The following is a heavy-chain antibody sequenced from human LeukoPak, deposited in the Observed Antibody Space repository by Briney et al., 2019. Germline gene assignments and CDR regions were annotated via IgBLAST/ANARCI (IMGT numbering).Heavy chain of an antibody. D-gene: IGHD3-16*01. J-gene: IGHJ4*02. CDR3: ARHRPSGESWYAYTYCFEY. Sequence: SETLSLTCTVSGGSICCYYWSWIRQPPGKGLEWIGHICYSGSTNYNPSLKSRVTISVDTSKNQFFLKMSSVTATDTALYYCARHRPSGESWYAYTYCFEYWGLGTLVTVSS. CDR1: GGSICCYY. V-gene: IGHV4-59*08. CDR2: ICYSGST.